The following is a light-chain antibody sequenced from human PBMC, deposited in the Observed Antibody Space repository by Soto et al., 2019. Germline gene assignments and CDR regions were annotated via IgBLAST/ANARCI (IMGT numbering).Light chain of an antibody. J-gene: IGKJ1*01. CDR2: GAS. V-gene: IGKV3-15*01. CDR3: QQYNNRPT. Sequence: EIVMTQSPVTLSVSPGERATLSCRASQSVSDNLAWYQQKPGQAPRLLIYGASTRATSIPARFSGSGSGTEFTLTISSLQSEDFAVYYCQQYNNRPTFGQGTKVEIK. CDR1: QSVSDN.